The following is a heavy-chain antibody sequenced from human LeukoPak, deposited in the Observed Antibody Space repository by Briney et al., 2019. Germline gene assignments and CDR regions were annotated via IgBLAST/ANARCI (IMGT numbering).Heavy chain of an antibody. CDR2: ISGSGGST. V-gene: IGHV3-23*01. D-gene: IGHD3-22*01. CDR3: AKERGVMIVVVTTIDY. Sequence: GGSLRLSCAASGFTFSSYAMSWVRQAPGEGLEWVSAISGSGGSTYYADSVKGRFTISRDNSKNTLYLQMNSLRAEDTAVYYCAKERGVMIVVVTTIDYWGQGTLVTVSS. CDR1: GFTFSSYA. J-gene: IGHJ4*02.